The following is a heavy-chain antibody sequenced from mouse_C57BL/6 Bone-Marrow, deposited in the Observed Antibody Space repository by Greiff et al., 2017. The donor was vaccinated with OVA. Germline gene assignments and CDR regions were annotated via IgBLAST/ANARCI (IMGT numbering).Heavy chain of an antibody. CDR3: AIYYYGSSLFDY. V-gene: IGHV1-74*01. CDR1: VYTFTSYW. CDR2: IHPSDSDT. Sequence: QVQLQQPGAELVKPGASVKLSCKASVYTFTSYWMHWVKQRPGQGLEWIGRIHPSDSDTNYNQKFKGKATLTVDKSSSTAYMQLSSLTSEDSAVYYCAIYYYGSSLFDYWGQGTTLTVSS. J-gene: IGHJ2*01. D-gene: IGHD1-1*01.